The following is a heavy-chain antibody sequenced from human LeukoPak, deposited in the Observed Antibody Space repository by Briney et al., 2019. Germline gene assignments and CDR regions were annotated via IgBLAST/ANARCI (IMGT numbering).Heavy chain of an antibody. CDR3: ARRGGYSYDFRFDY. J-gene: IGHJ4*02. Sequence: PSQTLSLTCTVSGGSISSYYWSWIRQPPGKGLEWIGYTYYSGSTNYNPSLESRVTISVDTSKNQFSLKLSSVTAADTAVYYCARRGGYSYDFRFDYWGQGILVTVSS. CDR1: GGSISSYY. CDR2: TYYSGST. D-gene: IGHD5-12*01. V-gene: IGHV4-59*08.